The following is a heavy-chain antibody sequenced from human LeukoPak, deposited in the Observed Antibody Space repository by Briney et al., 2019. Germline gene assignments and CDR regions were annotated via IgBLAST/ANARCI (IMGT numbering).Heavy chain of an antibody. CDR2: INHSGST. Sequence: PSETLSLTCAAYGGSFSGYYWSWIRQPPGKGLEWIGEINHSGSTNYNPSLKSRVTISVDTSKNQFSLKLSSVTAADTAVYYCARPQRGIAVAGTYMDVWGKGTTVTVSS. D-gene: IGHD6-19*01. CDR3: ARPQRGIAVAGTYMDV. J-gene: IGHJ6*03. V-gene: IGHV4-34*01. CDR1: GGSFSGYY.